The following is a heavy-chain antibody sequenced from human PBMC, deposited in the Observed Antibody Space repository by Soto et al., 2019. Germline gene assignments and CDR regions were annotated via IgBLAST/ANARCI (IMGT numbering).Heavy chain of an antibody. D-gene: IGHD3-16*01. V-gene: IGHV3-30-3*01. Sequence: GGSLRLSCAASGFTFSSYAMHWVRQAPGKGLEWVAVISYDGSNKYYADSVKGRFTISRDNSKNTLYLQMNSLRAEDTAVYYCARDRREDIWGSYAFDIWSQGTMVTVSS. CDR1: GFTFSSYA. CDR3: ARDRREDIWGSYAFDI. J-gene: IGHJ3*02. CDR2: ISYDGSNK.